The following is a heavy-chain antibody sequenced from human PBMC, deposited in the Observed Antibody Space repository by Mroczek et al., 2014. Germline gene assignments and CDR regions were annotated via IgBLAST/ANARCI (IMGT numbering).Heavy chain of an antibody. D-gene: IGHD6-6*01. J-gene: IGHJ5*02. CDR3: ARVPAVAARLLNWFDP. V-gene: IGHV1-69*01. CDR1: GGTFSSYA. Sequence: QVQLQESGAEVKKPGSSVKVSCKASGGTFSSYAISWVRQAPGQGLEWMGGIIPIFGTANYAQKFQGRVTITADESTSTAYMELSSLRSEDTAVYYCARVPAVAARLLNWFDPWGQGTLVTVSS. CDR2: IIPIFGTA.